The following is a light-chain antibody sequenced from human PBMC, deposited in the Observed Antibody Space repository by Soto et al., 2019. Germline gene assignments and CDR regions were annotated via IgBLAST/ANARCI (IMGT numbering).Light chain of an antibody. CDR2: GAS. J-gene: IGKJ4*01. CDR3: QHYANWPLT. V-gene: IGKV3-15*01. Sequence: EIVMTQSPATLSVSPGERATLSCRASQSVNSYLAWYQQEPGQPPRLLIYGASTRATGIPARFSGSGSGTEFTLTISSLQSEDFAAYYCQHYANWPLTFGGGTKVEIK. CDR1: QSVNSY.